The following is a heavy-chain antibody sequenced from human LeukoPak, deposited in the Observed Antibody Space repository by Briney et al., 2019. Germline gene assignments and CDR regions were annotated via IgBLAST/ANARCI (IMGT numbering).Heavy chain of an antibody. CDR1: GFTFDDYA. Sequence: GGSLRLSCAASGFTFDDYAIHWVRQAPGKGLEWVSLISGDGGSTYYADSVKGRFTISRDNSKNSLYLQMSSLRTEDTALYYCAKDSAVAGPYYFDYWGQGTLVTVSS. CDR3: AKDSAVAGPYYFDY. V-gene: IGHV3-43*02. J-gene: IGHJ4*02. CDR2: ISGDGGST. D-gene: IGHD6-19*01.